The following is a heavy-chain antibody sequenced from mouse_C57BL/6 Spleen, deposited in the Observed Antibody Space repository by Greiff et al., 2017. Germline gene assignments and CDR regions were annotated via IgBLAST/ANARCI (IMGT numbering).Heavy chain of an antibody. CDR2: INPNNGGT. CDR1: GYTFTDYY. CDR3: ARRGFTTVVAMDY. V-gene: IGHV1-26*01. J-gene: IGHJ4*01. Sequence: VQLQQSGPELVKPGASVKISCKASGYTFTDYYMNWVKQSNGKSLEWIGDINPNNGGTSYNQKFKGKATLTVDKSSSTAYMELRSLTSEDSAVYYCARRGFTTVVAMDYWGQGTSVTVSS. D-gene: IGHD1-1*01.